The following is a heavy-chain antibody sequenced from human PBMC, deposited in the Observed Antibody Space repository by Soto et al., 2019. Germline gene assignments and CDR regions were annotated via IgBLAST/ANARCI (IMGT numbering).Heavy chain of an antibody. D-gene: IGHD6-13*01. CDR3: ARARYSSSWGIYYYGMDV. V-gene: IGHV1-2*04. CDR1: GYTFTGYY. CDR2: INPNSGGT. Sequence: EASVKVSCKASGYTFTGYYMHWVRQAPGQGLEWMGWINPNSGGTNYAQKFQGWVTMTRDTSISTAYMELSRLRSDDTAVYYCARARYSSSWGIYYYGMDVWGQGTTVTVSS. J-gene: IGHJ6*02.